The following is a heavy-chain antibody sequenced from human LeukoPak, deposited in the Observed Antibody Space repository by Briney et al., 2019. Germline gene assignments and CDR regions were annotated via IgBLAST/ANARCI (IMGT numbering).Heavy chain of an antibody. CDR2: ISYDGSNK. CDR3: ARDPLRPSNGRNYLDY. D-gene: IGHD2-2*01. CDR1: GFTFSSYA. J-gene: IGHJ4*02. Sequence: GRSLRLSCTASGFTFSSYAMHWVRQAPGKGLGWVAVISYDGSNKYYADSVKGRFTISRDNSKNTLYLQMNSLIAADTAVYYCARDPLRPSNGRNYLDYWGQGTLVTVSS. V-gene: IGHV3-30*04.